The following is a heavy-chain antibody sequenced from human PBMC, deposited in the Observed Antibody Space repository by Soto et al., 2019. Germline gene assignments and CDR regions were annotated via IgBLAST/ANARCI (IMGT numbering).Heavy chain of an antibody. CDR3: ARVGPQQYQLLSINKYGMDV. V-gene: IGHV4-31*03. D-gene: IGHD2-2*01. Sequence: PSETLSLTCTVSGGSISSGGYYWTWIRQHPGKGLEWIGYIYYSGSTYYNPSLKSRVTISIDTSKNQFSLKLSSVTAADTAVYYCARVGPQQYQLLSINKYGMDVWGQGTTVTVS. CDR1: GGSISSGGYY. J-gene: IGHJ6*02. CDR2: IYYSGST.